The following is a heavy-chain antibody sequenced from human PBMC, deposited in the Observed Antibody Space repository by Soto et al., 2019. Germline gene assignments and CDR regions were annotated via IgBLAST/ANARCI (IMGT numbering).Heavy chain of an antibody. J-gene: IGHJ4*02. D-gene: IGHD3-3*01. CDR1: GFAFSRYG. V-gene: IGHV3-23*01. Sequence: EVQLLESGGASVQPGGSVRLSCVVSGFAFSRYGMNWVRRAPGQGLEWVAHISGSGYSINYAESVKGRFTISRDNSKGTLYLPLNGPTVEDTALYYCSRFGPGADYWGQGTLVTVSS. CDR2: ISGSGYSI. CDR3: SRFGPGADY.